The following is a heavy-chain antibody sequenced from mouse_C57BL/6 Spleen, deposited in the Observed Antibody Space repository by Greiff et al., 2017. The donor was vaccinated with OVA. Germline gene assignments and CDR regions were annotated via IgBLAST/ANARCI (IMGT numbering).Heavy chain of an antibody. V-gene: IGHV1-66*01. CDR3: ARYSSGPYYFDY. Sequence: VKLMESGPELVKPGASVKISCKASGYSFTSYYIHWVKQRPGQGLEWIGWIYPGSGNTKYNEKFKGKATLTADTSSSTAYMQLSSLTSEDSAVYYCARYSSGPYYFDYWGQGTTLTVSS. CDR1: GYSFTSYY. J-gene: IGHJ2*01. D-gene: IGHD3-2*02. CDR2: IYPGSGNT.